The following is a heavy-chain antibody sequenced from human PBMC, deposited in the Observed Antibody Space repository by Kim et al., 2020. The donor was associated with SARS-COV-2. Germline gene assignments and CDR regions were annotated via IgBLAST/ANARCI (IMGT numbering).Heavy chain of an antibody. CDR1: GFNFDDYA. D-gene: IGHD1-26*01. Sequence: GGSLRLSCAASGFNFDDYAMNWVRQAPGKGLEWVSGISRNSGRIEYADSVKGRFTISRDNAKNSLYLQMNSLRPEDTALYYCAKDGSHTVGAFDYWGQGTLVTVSS. CDR3: AKDGSHTVGAFDY. J-gene: IGHJ4*02. V-gene: IGHV3-9*01. CDR2: ISRNSGRI.